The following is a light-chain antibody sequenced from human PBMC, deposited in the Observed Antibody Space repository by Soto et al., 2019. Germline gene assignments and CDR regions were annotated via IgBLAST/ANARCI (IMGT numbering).Light chain of an antibody. CDR1: QSISTY. CDR3: QQYDNLPT. J-gene: IGKJ3*01. Sequence: DIQMTQSPSSLSVSIGDRVTITCRASQSISTYLNWYEQKPGKAPNLLIYGASTLQSGVPSRFSGGGSGTYFTLTISGLQPEDIATYYCQQYDNLPTFGPGTKVDIK. V-gene: IGKV1-39*01. CDR2: GAS.